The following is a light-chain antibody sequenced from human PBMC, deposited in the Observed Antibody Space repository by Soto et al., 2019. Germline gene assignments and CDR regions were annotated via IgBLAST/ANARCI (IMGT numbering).Light chain of an antibody. J-gene: IGLJ3*02. Sequence: QPVLTQSPSASASLRASVKLTCTLSSGHSSYAIAWHQQQPEKGPRYLMKLNSDGSHSKGDGIPDRFSGSSSGAERYLTISSLQSEAEADYYCQTWGTGIRVFGGGTKLTVL. CDR3: QTWGTGIRV. CDR2: LNSDGSH. V-gene: IGLV4-69*01. CDR1: SGHSSYA.